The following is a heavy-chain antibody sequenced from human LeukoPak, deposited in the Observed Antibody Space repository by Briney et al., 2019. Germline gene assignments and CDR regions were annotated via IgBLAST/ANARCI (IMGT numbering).Heavy chain of an antibody. CDR3: AKSTGYSTTGRDFDS. J-gene: IGHJ4*02. Sequence: GGSLRLSCSASGFTFSSYAMHWVRQAPGKGLEYVSAITSNGGITYYADSVKGRFTISRDNPKNTLYLQLSSLRAEDTAVYYCAKSTGYSTTGRDFDSWGRGTLVTVSS. CDR1: GFTFSSYA. CDR2: ITSNGGIT. V-gene: IGHV3-64D*06. D-gene: IGHD6-13*01.